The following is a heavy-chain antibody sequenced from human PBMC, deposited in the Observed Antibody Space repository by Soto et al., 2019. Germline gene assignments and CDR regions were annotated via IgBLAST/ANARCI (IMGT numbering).Heavy chain of an antibody. V-gene: IGHV1-18*01. CDR2: ISAYNGNT. Sequence: QVQLVQSGAEVKKPGASVKVSCKASGYTFTSYAISWVRQAPGQGLEWMGWISAYNGNTNYAQKLQGRVTMTRDTSTSTDCMELRSLRSDDTAVYYCARHGGYSYEDYFDYWGQGTLVTVSS. CDR1: GYTFTSYA. D-gene: IGHD5-18*01. CDR3: ARHGGYSYEDYFDY. J-gene: IGHJ4*02.